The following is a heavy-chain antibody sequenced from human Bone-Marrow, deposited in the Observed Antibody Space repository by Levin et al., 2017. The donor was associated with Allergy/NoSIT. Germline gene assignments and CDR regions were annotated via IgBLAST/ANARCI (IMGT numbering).Heavy chain of an antibody. CDR3: AKGPYFDNSGSLNWFDP. D-gene: IGHD3-22*01. CDR1: GISFESHG. Sequence: GGSLRLSCAGSGISFESHGMSWVRQAPGKGLQWISTIRATGSHTYYADSVKGRFTISRDSSKNTLYLQLGGLRADDTAVYYCAKGPYFDNSGSLNWFDPWGQGALVTVSS. CDR2: IRATGSHT. V-gene: IGHV3-23*01. J-gene: IGHJ5*02.